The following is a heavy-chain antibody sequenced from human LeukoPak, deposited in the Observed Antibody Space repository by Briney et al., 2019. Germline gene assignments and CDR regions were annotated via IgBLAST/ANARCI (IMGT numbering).Heavy chain of an antibody. CDR1: GDSISSSIYY. CDR3: ARAEVVGAHLRSGYFQH. J-gene: IGHJ1*01. CDR2: IYYSGST. Sequence: SETLSLTCTVSGDSISSSIYYWGWIRQPPGKGLEWIGGIYYSGSTYYNPSLKSRVTISVDTSKNQFSLKLSSVTAADTAVYYCARAEVVGAHLRSGYFQHWGQGTLVIVSS. V-gene: IGHV4-39*07. D-gene: IGHD1-26*01.